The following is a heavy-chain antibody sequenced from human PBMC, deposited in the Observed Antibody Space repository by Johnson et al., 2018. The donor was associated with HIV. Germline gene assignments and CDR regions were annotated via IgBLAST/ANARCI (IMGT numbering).Heavy chain of an antibody. CDR2: ISGSGGST. CDR3: ARDRGAGHAFDI. V-gene: IGHV3-23*04. D-gene: IGHD3-10*01. CDR1: RFTFSSYA. J-gene: IGHJ3*02. Sequence: VLLVESGGGVVQPGGSLRLSCAASRFTFSSYAMSWVRQAPGKGLEWVSAISGSGGSTYYADSVKGRFTISRDNSKNTLYLQMNSLRAGDTAVYYCARDRGAGHAFDIWGQGTMVTVSS.